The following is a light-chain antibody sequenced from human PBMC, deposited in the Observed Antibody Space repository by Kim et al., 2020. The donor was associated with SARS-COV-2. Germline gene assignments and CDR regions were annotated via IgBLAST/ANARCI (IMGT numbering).Light chain of an antibody. CDR1: QSVLYSPNNQNS. J-gene: IGKJ2*01. V-gene: IGKV4-1*01. CDR2: WAS. CDR3: QQYYTTPYT. Sequence: RATINCKSSQSVLYSPNNQNSLAWYQQKPGQPPQLLIYWASTRQFGVPDRFSGSESGTDFTLSISSLQAEDVAVYYCQQYYTTPYTFGQGTKLEIK.